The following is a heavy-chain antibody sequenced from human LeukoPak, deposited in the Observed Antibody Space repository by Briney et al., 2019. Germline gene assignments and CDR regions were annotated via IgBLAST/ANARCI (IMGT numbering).Heavy chain of an antibody. Sequence: PGGSLRLSCAASGFTFTNYGMHWVRQAPGKGLDWVAFVGDDGTSEYYADSVKGRFAISRDNSKNTLYLQMNSLRPEDTALYYCAKDVLRTSRMPAWGQGTLVTVSS. CDR2: VGDDGTSE. V-gene: IGHV3-30*02. CDR3: AKDVLRTSRMPA. D-gene: IGHD2/OR15-2a*01. J-gene: IGHJ4*02. CDR1: GFTFTNYG.